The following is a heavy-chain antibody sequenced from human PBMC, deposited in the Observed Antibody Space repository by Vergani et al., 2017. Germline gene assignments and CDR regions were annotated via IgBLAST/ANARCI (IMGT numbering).Heavy chain of an antibody. V-gene: IGHV3-11*04. D-gene: IGHD1-1*01. CDR3: AKNPVISTTRHYYAMDV. CDR2: ISPGASTV. Sequence: QVQLVESGGGLVKPGGSLRLSCAASGFKFSDHYMSWIRQAPGKGLEWVSHISPGASTVSYTDSVTGRFTVSRDNVNNSLTLDMTTLGVEDTAVYYCAKNPVISTTRHYYAMDVWGQGTTVTVSS. CDR1: GFKFSDHY. J-gene: IGHJ6*02.